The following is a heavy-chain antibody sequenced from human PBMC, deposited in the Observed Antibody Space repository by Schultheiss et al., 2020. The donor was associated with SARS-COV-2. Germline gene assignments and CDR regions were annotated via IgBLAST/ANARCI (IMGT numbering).Heavy chain of an antibody. CDR3: TAHRPSYYDFWSGARLDGFDGEVRDTALSWNTGYYGMDV. CDR2: IKSKTDGGTT. D-gene: IGHD3-3*01. V-gene: IGHV3-15*01. CDR1: GFTFSSYW. J-gene: IGHJ6*02. Sequence: GGSLRLSCAASGFTFSSYWMSWVRQAPGKGLEWVGRIKSKTDGGTTDYAAPVKGRFTISRDDSKNTLYLQMNSLKTEDTAVYYCTAHRPSYYDFWSGARLDGFDGEVRDTALSWNTGYYGMDVWGQGTTVTVSS.